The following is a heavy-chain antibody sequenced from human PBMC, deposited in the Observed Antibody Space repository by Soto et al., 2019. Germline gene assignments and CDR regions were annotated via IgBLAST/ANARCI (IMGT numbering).Heavy chain of an antibody. CDR2: IYYSGGT. D-gene: IGHD3-10*01. CDR1: GASISHADYY. Sequence: QVQMQESGPGLVKPSQTLSLTCTVSGASISHADYYWTWIRQHPGKGLEWIGYIYYSGGTYYNPSLESRVAISVDTSKNQFSRKLNSVTAADTAVYYWARAMVRGVLGYWGQGILVTVSS. V-gene: IGHV4-31*03. J-gene: IGHJ4*02. CDR3: ARAMVRGVLGY.